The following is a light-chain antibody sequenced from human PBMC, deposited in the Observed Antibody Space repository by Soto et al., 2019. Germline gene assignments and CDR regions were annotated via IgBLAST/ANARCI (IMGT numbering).Light chain of an antibody. CDR1: QDIGKS. CDR2: FAS. V-gene: IGKV1-33*01. Sequence: DIQMTQSPSSLSASVGDRVTITCQASQDIGKSLNWFQQKPGKAPKLLIYFASNLETGVPSRFSGSGSGTDFTFTISSLQSEDVAAYYCQQYGNLPQTFGQGTKVEIK. CDR3: QQYGNLPQT. J-gene: IGKJ1*01.